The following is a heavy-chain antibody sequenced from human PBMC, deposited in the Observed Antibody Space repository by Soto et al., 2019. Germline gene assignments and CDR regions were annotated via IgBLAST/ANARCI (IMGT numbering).Heavy chain of an antibody. CDR1: GGTFSSYA. D-gene: IGHD2-8*01. J-gene: IGHJ6*02. Sequence: QVQLVQSGAEVKKPGSSVKVSCKASGGTFSSYAISWVRQAPGQGLEWMGVLIPTFGSPNYAQRFQGRVTITAGEYTTTAFMELSRLRSEDTAVYYCARDERYCTSGVCPYALGAWGQGTTITVSS. CDR2: LIPTFGSP. V-gene: IGHV1-69*01. CDR3: ARDERYCTSGVCPYALGA.